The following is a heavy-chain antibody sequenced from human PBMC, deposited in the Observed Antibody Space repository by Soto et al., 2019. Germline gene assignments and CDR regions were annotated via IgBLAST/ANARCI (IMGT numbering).Heavy chain of an antibody. CDR2: ISGSGGST. D-gene: IGHD6-19*01. CDR1: GFTFSSYA. V-gene: IGHV3-23*01. CDR3: AKGGQWPERGYYGMDV. J-gene: IGHJ6*02. Sequence: EVQLLESGGGLVQPGGSLRLSCAASGFTFSSYAMSWVRQAPGKGLEWVSAISGSGGSTYYADSVKGRFTISRDNSKNTLYLQMNSLRAEDTAVYYCAKGGQWPERGYYGMDVWGQGTTVTVSS.